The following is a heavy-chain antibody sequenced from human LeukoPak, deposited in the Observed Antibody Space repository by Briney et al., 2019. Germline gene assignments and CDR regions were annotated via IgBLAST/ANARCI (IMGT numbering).Heavy chain of an antibody. V-gene: IGHV3-30*18. Sequence: PGGSLRLSCVASGFSFSSYGMHWVRQAPGKGLEWVAVISYDGSNKYYADSVKGRFTISRDNSKNTLYLQMNSLRAEDTAVYYCAKDREIAAALPGYWGQGTLVTVSS. CDR2: ISYDGSNK. J-gene: IGHJ4*02. CDR3: AKDREIAAALPGY. CDR1: GFSFSSYG. D-gene: IGHD6-13*01.